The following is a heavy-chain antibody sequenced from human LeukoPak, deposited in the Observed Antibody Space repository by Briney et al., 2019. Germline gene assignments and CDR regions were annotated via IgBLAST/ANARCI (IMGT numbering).Heavy chain of an antibody. CDR3: ARDRKINSYGPPCYYYYGMDV. Sequence: PSETLSLTCAVYGGSFSGYYWSWIRQPPGKGLEWIGEINHSGSTNYNPSLKSRVTISVDTSKNQFSLKLSSVTAADTAVYYCARDRKINSYGPPCYYYYGMDVWGQGTTVTVSS. J-gene: IGHJ6*02. CDR1: GGSFSGYY. CDR2: INHSGST. V-gene: IGHV4-34*01. D-gene: IGHD5-18*01.